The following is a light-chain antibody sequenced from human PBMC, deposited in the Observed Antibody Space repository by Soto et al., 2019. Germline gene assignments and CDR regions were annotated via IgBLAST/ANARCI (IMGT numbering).Light chain of an antibody. V-gene: IGKV1-5*01. CDR1: QSISRG. J-gene: IGKJ1*01. CDR2: DAS. CDR3: QQYSTVWS. Sequence: DIQMTQSPSTLSASVGDRVTITCRASQSISRGLAWYQQKPGKAPKLLIYDASTLESGVPSRFSGSGSATEFTLTISSLQPEDFATYCCQQYSTVWSFGQGTTVEIK.